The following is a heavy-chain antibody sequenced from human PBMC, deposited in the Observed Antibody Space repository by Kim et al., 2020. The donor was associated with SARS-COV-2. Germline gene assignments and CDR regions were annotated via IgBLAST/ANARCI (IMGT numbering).Heavy chain of an antibody. CDR3: TTVDTNMAFDY. CDR1: GLMFGDYG. Sequence: GGSLRLSCSTSGLMFGDYGMSWFRQAPGKGPEWVGFIRSKAYGGTTEYAASAKGRFTISRDDSKSIAYLQMNSLKIEDTALYLCTTVDTNMAFDYWGQGT. CDR2: IRSKAYGGTT. V-gene: IGHV3-49*03. D-gene: IGHD5-18*01. J-gene: IGHJ4*02.